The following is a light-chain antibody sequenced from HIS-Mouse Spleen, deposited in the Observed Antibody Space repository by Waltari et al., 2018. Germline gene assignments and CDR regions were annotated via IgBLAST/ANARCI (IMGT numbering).Light chain of an antibody. Sequence: QSALTQPASVSGPPAQSITISCTGTSSAAGGYNYVSWYQQHPGKAPKLMIYEVSNRPSGVSNRFSGSKSGNTASLTISGLQAEDEADYYCSSYTSSSTWVFGGGTKLTVL. J-gene: IGLJ3*02. CDR2: EVS. CDR3: SSYTSSSTWV. CDR1: SSAAGGYNY. V-gene: IGLV2-14*01.